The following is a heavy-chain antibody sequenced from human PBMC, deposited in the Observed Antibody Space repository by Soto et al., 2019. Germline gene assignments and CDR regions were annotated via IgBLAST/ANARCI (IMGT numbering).Heavy chain of an antibody. V-gene: IGHV3-23*01. Sequence: EVQLLESGGGLVQPGGSLRLSCAASGFTFSSYAMSWVRQAPGKGLEWVSAISGSGGSTYYADSVKGRFTISRDNSKNTLYLQMNSLRAEDTAVYYCARGPYCGGDCYSSDYWGQGTLVTVSS. J-gene: IGHJ4*02. CDR1: GFTFSSYA. D-gene: IGHD2-21*02. CDR3: ARGPYCGGDCYSSDY. CDR2: ISGSGGST.